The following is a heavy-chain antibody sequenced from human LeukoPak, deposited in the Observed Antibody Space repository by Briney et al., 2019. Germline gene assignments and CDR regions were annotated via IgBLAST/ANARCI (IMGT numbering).Heavy chain of an antibody. J-gene: IGHJ4*02. CDR1: DGSISSGSYY. Sequence: SQTLSLTCTVSDGSISSGSYYWSWIRQPAGKGLEWIGRIYTSGSTNYNPSLKGRVTISVDTSKNQFSLKLSSVTAADTAVYYCARNDGGLVDYWGQGTLVTVSS. CDR3: ARNDGGLVDY. CDR2: IYTSGST. V-gene: IGHV4-61*02. D-gene: IGHD4-23*01.